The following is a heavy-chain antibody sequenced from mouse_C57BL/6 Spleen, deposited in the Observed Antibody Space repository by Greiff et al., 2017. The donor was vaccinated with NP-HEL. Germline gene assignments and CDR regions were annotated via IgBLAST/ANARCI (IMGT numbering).Heavy chain of an antibody. CDR3: ARGTGSPFDY. V-gene: IGHV3-6*01. D-gene: IGHD4-1*01. J-gene: IGHJ2*01. CDR2: ISYDGSN. CDR1: GYSITSGYY. Sequence: EVQLQESGPGLVKPSQSLSLTCSVTGYSITSGYYWNWIRQFPGNKLEWMGYISYDGSNNYNPSLKNRISITRDTSKNQFFLKLNSVTTEDTATYYCARGTGSPFDYWGQGTTLTVSS.